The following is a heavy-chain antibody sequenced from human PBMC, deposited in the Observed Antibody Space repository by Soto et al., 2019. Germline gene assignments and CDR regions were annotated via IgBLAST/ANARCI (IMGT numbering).Heavy chain of an antibody. CDR1: GLSFNRFG. J-gene: IGHJ4*02. V-gene: IGHV3-33*01. CDR2: IWYDGSKK. D-gene: IGHD3-22*01. CDR3: ARDRQGYYYDSSGALSY. Sequence: SGGSLRLSCAAAGLSFNRFGIHWVRQAPGKGLEWVAVIWYDGSKKYYADSVKGRFTISRDNAKNSLYLQMNSLRAEDTAVYYCARDRQGYYYDSSGALSYWGQGTLVTVSS.